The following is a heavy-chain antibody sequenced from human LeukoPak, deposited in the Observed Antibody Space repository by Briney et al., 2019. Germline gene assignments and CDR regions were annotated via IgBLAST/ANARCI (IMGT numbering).Heavy chain of an antibody. CDR3: ARELRGYSYGLSYYYGMDV. V-gene: IGHV4-31*03. D-gene: IGHD5-18*01. Sequence: PSETLSLTCTVSGGSISSGGYYWSWIRQHPGKGLEWIGYIYYSGSTYYNPSLKSRVTISVDTSKNQFSLKLSSVTAADTAVYYCARELRGYSYGLSYYYGMDVWGQGTTVTVSS. J-gene: IGHJ6*02. CDR2: IYYSGST. CDR1: GGSISSGGYY.